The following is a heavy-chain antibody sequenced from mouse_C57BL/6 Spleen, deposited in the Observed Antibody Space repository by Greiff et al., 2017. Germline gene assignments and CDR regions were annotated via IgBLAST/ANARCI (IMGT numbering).Heavy chain of an antibody. Sequence: ESGGDLVKPGGSLKLSCAASGFTFSSYGMSWVRQTPDKRLEWVATISSGGSYTYYPDSVKGRFTISRDNAKNTLYLQMSSLKSEDTAMYYGARHVDYYGSSYFAYWGQGTLVTVSA. V-gene: IGHV5-6*01. CDR3: ARHVDYYGSSYFAY. CDR1: GFTFSSYG. D-gene: IGHD1-1*01. CDR2: ISSGGSYT. J-gene: IGHJ3*01.